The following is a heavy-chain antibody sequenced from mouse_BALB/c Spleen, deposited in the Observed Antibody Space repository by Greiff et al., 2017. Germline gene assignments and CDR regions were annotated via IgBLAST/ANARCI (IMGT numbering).Heavy chain of an antibody. CDR1: GFTFSSFG. D-gene: IGHD2-2*01. CDR3: ARPYGYDLYYFDY. CDR2: ISSGSSTI. Sequence: EVKVVESGGGLVQPGGSRKLSCAASGFTFSSFGMHWVRQAPEKGLEWVAYISSGSSTIYYADTVKGRFTISRDNPKNTLFLQMTSLRSEDTAMYYCARPYGYDLYYFDYWGQGTTLTVSS. J-gene: IGHJ2*01. V-gene: IGHV5-17*02.